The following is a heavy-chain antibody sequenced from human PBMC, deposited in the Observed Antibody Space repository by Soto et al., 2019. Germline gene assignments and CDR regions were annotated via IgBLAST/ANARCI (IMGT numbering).Heavy chain of an antibody. CDR3: AVVDSTGNWFDP. Sequence: SETLSLTCTVSGGSISSYYWSWIRQPPGKGLGWIGYMYYSGSTYYNPSLQSRVTISVDTSKNQFTLKLISVTAADTAVYYCAVVDSTGNWFDPWGEGALVTVSS. V-gene: IGHV4-59*04. J-gene: IGHJ5*02. CDR1: GGSISSYY. CDR2: MYYSGST. D-gene: IGHD6-25*01.